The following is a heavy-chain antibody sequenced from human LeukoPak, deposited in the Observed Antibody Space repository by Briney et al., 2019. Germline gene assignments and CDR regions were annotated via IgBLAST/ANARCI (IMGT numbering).Heavy chain of an antibody. J-gene: IGHJ4*02. V-gene: IGHV4-31*03. CDR2: IYYSGST. CDR3: AREVLRSSSSPFDY. CDR1: GGSISSGDYY. Sequence: SQTLSLTCIVSGGSISSGDYYWSWIRQPPGKGLEWIVYIYYSGSTYYNPSLKSRVTISVDTSKNQFSLKLSSVTAADTAVYYCAREVLRSSSSPFDYWGQGTLVTVSS. D-gene: IGHD6-6*01.